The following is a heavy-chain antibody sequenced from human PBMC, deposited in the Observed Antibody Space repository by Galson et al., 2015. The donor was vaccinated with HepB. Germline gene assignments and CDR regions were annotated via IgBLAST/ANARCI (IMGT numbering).Heavy chain of an antibody. CDR2: TYHRSKWYN. CDR1: GDSVSSNSAA. CDR3: ARDRWPLDAFDI. Sequence: CAISGDSVSSNSAAWNWIRQPSSRGLEWLGRTYHRSKWYNEYAVSVKSRISIDPDTSKNQFSLQLNSVTPEDTAVYYCARDRWPLDAFDIWGQGTMVTVSS. V-gene: IGHV6-1*01. J-gene: IGHJ3*02. D-gene: IGHD2-15*01.